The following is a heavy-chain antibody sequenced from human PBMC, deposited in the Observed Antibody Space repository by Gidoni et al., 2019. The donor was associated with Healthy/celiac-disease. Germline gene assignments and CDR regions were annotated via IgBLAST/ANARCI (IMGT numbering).Heavy chain of an antibody. CDR1: GFTFSSYA. D-gene: IGHD6-6*01. V-gene: IGHV3-23*01. Sequence: EVQLLESGGGLVQPGGSLRLSCAASGFTFSSYAMSWVRQAPGKGLEWVSAISGSGGSTYYADSVKGRFTISRDNSKNTLYLQMNSLRAEDTAVYYCAKDREEGIAARPDYFDYWGQGTLVTVSS. CDR2: ISGSGGST. J-gene: IGHJ4*02. CDR3: AKDREEGIAARPDYFDY.